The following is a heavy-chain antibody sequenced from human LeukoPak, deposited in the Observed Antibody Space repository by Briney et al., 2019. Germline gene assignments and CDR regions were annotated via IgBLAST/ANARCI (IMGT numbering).Heavy chain of an antibody. V-gene: IGHV1-24*01. CDR3: ATLPICRGGSCYHSRRPLFDP. D-gene: IGHD2-15*01. J-gene: IGHJ5*02. Sequence: ASVKVSCTVSGYTLTELSMHWVRQAPGKGLEWTGGFDPEDGETIYAQKFQGRVTMTEDTSTDTAYMELSSLRPEDTAVYYCATLPICRGGSCYHSRRPLFDPWGQGTLVTVSS. CDR2: FDPEDGET. CDR1: GYTLTELS.